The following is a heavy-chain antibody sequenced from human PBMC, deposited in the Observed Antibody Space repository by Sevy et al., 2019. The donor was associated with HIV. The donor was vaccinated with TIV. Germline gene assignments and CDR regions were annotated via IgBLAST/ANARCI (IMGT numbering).Heavy chain of an antibody. V-gene: IGHV3-23*01. CDR2: ISGSGGST. Sequence: GGSLRLSCAASGFTFSSYAMSWVRQAPGKGLEWVSAISGSGGSTYYADSVKGRFTISRDNSKNTLYVQMNSLRVEDTAVYYCAKAEGPYYYDSSGYVDAFDIRGQGTMVTVSS. CDR3: AKAEGPYYYDSSGYVDAFDI. D-gene: IGHD3-22*01. J-gene: IGHJ3*02. CDR1: GFTFSSYA.